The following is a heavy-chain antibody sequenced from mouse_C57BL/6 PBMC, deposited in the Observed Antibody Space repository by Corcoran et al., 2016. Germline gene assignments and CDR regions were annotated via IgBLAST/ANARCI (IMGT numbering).Heavy chain of an antibody. CDR3: ARSGSNSYYFDY. CDR2: IYPGDGDT. D-gene: IGHD2-5*01. CDR1: GYAFSSNW. V-gene: IGHV1-80*01. Sequence: QVQLQQSGAELVKPGASVKISCKASGYAFSSNWMNWVKQRPGKGLEWIGQIYPGDGDTNYNGKFKGKATLTADKSSSTAYMQLSSLTSEDSAVYFCARSGSNSYYFDYWGQGTTLTVSS. J-gene: IGHJ2*01.